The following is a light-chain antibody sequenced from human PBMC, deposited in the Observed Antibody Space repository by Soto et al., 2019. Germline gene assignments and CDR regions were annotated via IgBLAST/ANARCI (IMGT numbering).Light chain of an antibody. CDR1: QGVTTN. CDR3: QQYKNWPL. Sequence: DILMTQSPATLSVSPGERATLSCRAGQGVTTNFAWYQQKSGQSPRLLIYDVSIRATGVPARFSGSGFGTEFTLTISSLQSEDFAVYYCQQYKNWPLFGQGTRLEI. CDR2: DVS. V-gene: IGKV3-15*01. J-gene: IGKJ5*01.